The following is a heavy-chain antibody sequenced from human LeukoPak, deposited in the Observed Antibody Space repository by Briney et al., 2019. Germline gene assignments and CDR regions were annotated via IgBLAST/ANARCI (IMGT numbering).Heavy chain of an antibody. J-gene: IGHJ5*02. CDR2: ISWNSGSI. Sequence: PGRSLRLSCAASGFPFDDYAMHWVRQAPGQGLEWVSGISWNSGSIGYADSVKGRFTISRDNAKNSLYLQMNSLRAEDTALYYCAKGSTIAATLGWFDPWGQGTLVTVSS. V-gene: IGHV3-9*01. D-gene: IGHD2-15*01. CDR1: GFPFDDYA. CDR3: AKGSTIAATLGWFDP.